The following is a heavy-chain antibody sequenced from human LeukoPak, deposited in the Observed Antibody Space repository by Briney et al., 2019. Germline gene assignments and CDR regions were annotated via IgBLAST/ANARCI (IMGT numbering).Heavy chain of an antibody. CDR3: AKRGYSSSWNFDS. CDR2: IRYDGSNK. D-gene: IGHD6-13*01. J-gene: IGHJ4*02. V-gene: IGHV3-30*02. Sequence: PGGSLRLSCAASGFTFSSYSMHWVRQAPGKGLEWVAFIRYDGSNKYYADSVKGRFTISRDNSKNTVSLQMNSLRPEDTAVYYCAKRGYSSSWNFDSWGQGTLVTVSS. CDR1: GFTFSSYS.